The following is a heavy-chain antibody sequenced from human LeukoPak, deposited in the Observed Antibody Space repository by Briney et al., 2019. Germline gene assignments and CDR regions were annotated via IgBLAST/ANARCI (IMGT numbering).Heavy chain of an antibody. CDR1: GYTFTSFY. Sequence: PRVSVKVSCKASGYTFTSFYIHWVRQAPGQGLEWMGIINPSGGSTRFAQNFQGRVTMTRDTSTRTVYMELSSLRSEDTAVYYCARGVVTAIRDTGSFDYWGQGALVTVSS. V-gene: IGHV1-46*01. CDR3: ARGVVTAIRDTGSFDY. CDR2: INPSGGST. D-gene: IGHD2-21*02. J-gene: IGHJ4*02.